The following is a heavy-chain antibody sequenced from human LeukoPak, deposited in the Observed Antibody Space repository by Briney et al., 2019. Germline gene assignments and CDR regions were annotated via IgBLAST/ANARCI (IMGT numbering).Heavy chain of an antibody. D-gene: IGHD2-15*01. CDR1: GFTFRIFA. V-gene: IGHV3-48*01. CDR3: ARLVGSTYYFDY. Sequence: GGSLRLSCAASGFTFRIFAMNWVRQAPGKGLDWVSYISSSGAAIYYADSVKGRFTISRDNAKSSLFMQMNSLRAEDTAVYYCARLVGSTYYFDYWGQGTLVTVSS. CDR2: ISSSGAAI. J-gene: IGHJ4*02.